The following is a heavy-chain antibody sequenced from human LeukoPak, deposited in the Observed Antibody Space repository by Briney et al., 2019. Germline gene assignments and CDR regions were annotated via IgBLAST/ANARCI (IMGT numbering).Heavy chain of an antibody. CDR1: RFTFSKAW. Sequence: GGSLRLSCAASRFTFSKAWMSWARQATGKGLEWLGRIKSNADGGTTDYAAPVQGRITISRDDSQNTLYPQLDSLKAEDTAVYYCSTYRWQYDSSGYDYWGQGTLVAVSS. D-gene: IGHD3-22*01. CDR3: STYRWQYDSSGYDY. J-gene: IGHJ4*02. CDR2: IKSNADGGTT. V-gene: IGHV3-15*01.